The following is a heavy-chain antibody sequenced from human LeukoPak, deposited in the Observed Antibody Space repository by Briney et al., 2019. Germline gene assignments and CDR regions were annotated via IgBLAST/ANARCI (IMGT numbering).Heavy chain of an antibody. CDR1: GYTFTSYD. V-gene: IGHV1-8*01. CDR3: ARGSRGIAARRFDAFDI. D-gene: IGHD6-6*01. J-gene: IGHJ3*02. CDR2: MNPNSGNT. Sequence: ASVKVSCKASGYTFTSYDINWVRQATGQGLEWMGWMNPNSGNTGYAQKFQGRVTMTRNTSISTAYMELSSPRSEDTAVYYCARGSRGIAARRFDAFDIWGQGTMVTVSS.